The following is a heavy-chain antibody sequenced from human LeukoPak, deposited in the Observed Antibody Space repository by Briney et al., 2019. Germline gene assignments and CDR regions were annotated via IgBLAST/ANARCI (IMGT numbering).Heavy chain of an antibody. CDR3: ARDLASGGWTYYFDY. V-gene: IGHV1-69*13. CDR2: IIPIFGTA. J-gene: IGHJ4*02. CDR1: GGTFSSYA. Sequence: GASVKVSCKASGGTFSSYAISWVRQAPGQGLEWMGGIIPIFGTANYAQKFQGRVTITADESTSTAYMELSSLRSEDTAVYYCARDLASGGWTYYFDYWGQGTLVTVSS. D-gene: IGHD6-19*01.